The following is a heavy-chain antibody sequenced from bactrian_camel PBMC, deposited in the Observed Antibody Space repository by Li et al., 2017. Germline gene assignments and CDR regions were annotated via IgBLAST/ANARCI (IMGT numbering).Heavy chain of an antibody. Sequence: HVQLVESGGGSVQTGGSLRLSCVVSGYTYSADCLGWFRQAPGKEREEVATIDSLATHGGKAYADSVKGRFTISEGANTLYLQMNSLRPEDTAVYYCAADWPLKTYGGDQYCRDNFRYWGQGTQVTVS. CDR2: IDSLATHGGK. V-gene: IGHV3-3*01. J-gene: IGHJ4*01. CDR3: AADWPLKTYGGDQYCRDNFRY. D-gene: IGHD2*01. CDR1: GYTYSADC.